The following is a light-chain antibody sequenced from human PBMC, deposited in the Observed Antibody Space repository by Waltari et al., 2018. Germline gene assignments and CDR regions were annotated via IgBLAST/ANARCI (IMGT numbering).Light chain of an antibody. Sequence: DIQMTQSPSSLSASVGDRVTITCRASQSINRFLNWNQQKPGKDPELLIYVASNLQRGLAARFRGSGSGTDFTFTITGLQPEDFATYYCHQSYSSPPMYTFGQGTKVEIK. CDR3: HQSYSSPPMYT. CDR1: QSINRF. J-gene: IGKJ2*01. CDR2: VAS. V-gene: IGKV1-39*01.